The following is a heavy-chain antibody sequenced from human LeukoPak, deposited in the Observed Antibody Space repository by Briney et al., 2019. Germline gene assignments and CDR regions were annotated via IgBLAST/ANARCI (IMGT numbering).Heavy chain of an antibody. CDR2: INHSGST. D-gene: IGHD1-1*01. CDR1: GGSFSGYY. J-gene: IGHJ5*02. CDR3: ARTGRGVSFDP. V-gene: IGHV4-34*01. Sequence: SETLSLTCAVYGGSFSGYYWSWIRQPPGKGLEWIGEINHSGSTNYNPSLKSRVTISVDTSKNQFSLKLSSVTAADTAVYYCARTGRGVSFDPWGQGTLVTVSS.